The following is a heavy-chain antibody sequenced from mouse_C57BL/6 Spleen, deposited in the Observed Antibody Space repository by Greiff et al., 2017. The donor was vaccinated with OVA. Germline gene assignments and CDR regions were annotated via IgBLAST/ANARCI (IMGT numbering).Heavy chain of an antibody. CDR3: ARWLLPNYYAMDD. D-gene: IGHD2-3*01. Sequence: QVQLQQPGAELVKPGASVKMSCKASGYTFTSYWITWVKQRPGQGLEWIGDIYPGSGSTNYNEKFKSKATLTVDTSSSTAYMQLSSLTSEDSAVYYCARWLLPNYYAMDDWGQGTSVTVSS. CDR1: GYTFTSYW. J-gene: IGHJ4*01. CDR2: IYPGSGST. V-gene: IGHV1-55*01.